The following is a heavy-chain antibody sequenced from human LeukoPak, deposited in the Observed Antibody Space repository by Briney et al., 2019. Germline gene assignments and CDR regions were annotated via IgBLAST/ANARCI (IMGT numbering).Heavy chain of an antibody. Sequence: PSETLSLTCAVYGGSFSGYCWSWIRQPPGRVLEWIGSIYYSGSTYYNPSLKSRVTISVDTSKNHFSLKLSSVNAADTAVYYCARPQMSYYYYMDVWGKGTTVTVSS. CDR3: ARPQMSYYYYMDV. V-gene: IGHV4-34*01. CDR2: IYYSGST. J-gene: IGHJ6*03. CDR1: GGSFSGYC. D-gene: IGHD5-24*01.